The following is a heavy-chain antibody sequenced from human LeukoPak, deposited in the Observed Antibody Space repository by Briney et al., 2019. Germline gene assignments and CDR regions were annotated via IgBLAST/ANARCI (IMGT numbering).Heavy chain of an antibody. CDR2: IKSKSDGGTI. Sequence: GGSLRLSCVGSGFTFSDAWMSWVRQAPGKGLEWVGRIKSKSDGGTIDYAAPVKGRFTISRDDSRNTPYLQMNSLKTEDTAVYYCTTRRQDGWWGQGTLVTVS. D-gene: IGHD2-15*01. CDR3: TTRRQDGW. CDR1: GFTFSDAW. V-gene: IGHV3-15*01. J-gene: IGHJ4*02.